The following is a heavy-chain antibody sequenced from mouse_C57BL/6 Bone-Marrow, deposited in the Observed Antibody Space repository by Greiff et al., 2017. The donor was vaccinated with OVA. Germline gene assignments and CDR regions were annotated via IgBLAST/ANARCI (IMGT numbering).Heavy chain of an antibody. CDR1: GFTFSSYG. J-gene: IGHJ2*01. V-gene: IGHV5-6*02. CDR2: ISSGGSYT. CDR3: ARHNDDYDGVYFDY. D-gene: IGHD2-4*01. Sequence: DVKLVESGGDLVKPGGSLKLSCAASGFTFSSYGMSWVRQTPDKRLEWVATISSGGSYTYYPDSVKGRFTISRYNAKNTLYLQMSSLKSEDTAMYYCARHNDDYDGVYFDYWGRGTTLTVSS.